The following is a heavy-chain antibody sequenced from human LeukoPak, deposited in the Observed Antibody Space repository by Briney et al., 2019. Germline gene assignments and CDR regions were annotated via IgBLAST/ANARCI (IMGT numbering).Heavy chain of an antibody. CDR2: IYSGGST. CDR3: ARDRYYDSSGYFDPDAFDI. Sequence: GGSLRLSCAASGFTVSSNYMSWVRQAPGKGLEWVSVIYSGGSTYYADSVKGRFTISRDNSKNTLYLQMNSLRAEDTAVYYCARDRYYDSSGYFDPDAFDIWGQGTMATVSS. V-gene: IGHV3-53*01. D-gene: IGHD3-22*01. J-gene: IGHJ3*02. CDR1: GFTVSSNY.